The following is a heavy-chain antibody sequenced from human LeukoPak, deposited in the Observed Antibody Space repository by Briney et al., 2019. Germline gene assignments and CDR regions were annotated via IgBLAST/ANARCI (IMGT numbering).Heavy chain of an antibody. CDR1: GFTFDDYG. V-gene: IGHV3-20*04. CDR2: INWNGDRI. Sequence: GGSLRLSCAASGFTFDDYGMNWVRQAPGKGLEWVSGINWNGDRIGYADSVKSRFTISRDNAKNSLYLQMNSLRAEDTALCYCARSRITIFGVITRGAFDIWGQGTMVTVSS. CDR3: ARSRITIFGVITRGAFDI. D-gene: IGHD3-3*01. J-gene: IGHJ3*02.